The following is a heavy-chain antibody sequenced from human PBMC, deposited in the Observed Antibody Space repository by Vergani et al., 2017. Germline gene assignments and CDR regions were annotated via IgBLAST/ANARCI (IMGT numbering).Heavy chain of an antibody. J-gene: IGHJ4*02. V-gene: IGHV3-21*01. CDR3: ARDGGEGGDLTRGDFDS. CDR1: GFTFSSYS. CDR2: ISSSSSYI. Sequence: VQLVESGGGLVKPGGSLRLSCAASGFTFSSYSMNWVRQAPGKGLEWVSSISSSSSYIYYADSVKGRFNISRDNAQKSLYLQMNSRRAEDTAVYYCARDGGEGGDLTRGDFDSWGQGTLVTVSS. D-gene: IGHD2-21*02.